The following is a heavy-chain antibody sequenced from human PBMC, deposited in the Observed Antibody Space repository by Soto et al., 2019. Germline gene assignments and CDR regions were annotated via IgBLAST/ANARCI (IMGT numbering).Heavy chain of an antibody. CDR1: GFTFSSYG. CDR2: ISYDGSNK. V-gene: IGHV3-30*18. Sequence: GGSLRLSCAASGFTFSSYGMHWVRQAPVKGLEWVAVISYDGSNKYYADSVKGRFTISRDNSKNTLYLQMNSLRAEDTAVYYCAKDLTDYYDSSGYDTNWGQGTLVTVSS. CDR3: AKDLTDYYDSSGYDTN. J-gene: IGHJ4*02. D-gene: IGHD3-22*01.